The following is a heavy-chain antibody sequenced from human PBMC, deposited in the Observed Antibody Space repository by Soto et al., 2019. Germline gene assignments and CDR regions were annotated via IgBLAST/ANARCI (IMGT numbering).Heavy chain of an antibody. CDR3: ARGCSGGSCYSYYGMDV. CDR1: GGTFSSYA. CDR2: IIPIFGTA. Sequence: QVQLVQSGAAVKKPGSSVKVSCKASGGTFSSYAISWVRQAPGQGLEWLGGIIPIFGTANYAQKFQGRVTITADESTSTAYMELSSLRSEDTAVYYCARGCSGGSCYSYYGMDVWGQGTTVTVSS. D-gene: IGHD2-15*01. V-gene: IGHV1-69*01. J-gene: IGHJ6*02.